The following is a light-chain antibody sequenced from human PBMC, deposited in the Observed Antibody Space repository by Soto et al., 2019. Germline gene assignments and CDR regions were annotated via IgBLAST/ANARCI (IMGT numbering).Light chain of an antibody. CDR3: QKYNSAPS. V-gene: IGKV1-27*01. CDR1: QGITNF. Sequence: DIQMTQSPSSLSASVGDRVTITCRASQGITNFLAWCQQKPGKVPKLLIYEASTLQSGVPSRFSGSGSGTDFTLTISSLQPEDVATYYCQKYNSAPSVGGGTKVDIK. J-gene: IGKJ4*01. CDR2: EAS.